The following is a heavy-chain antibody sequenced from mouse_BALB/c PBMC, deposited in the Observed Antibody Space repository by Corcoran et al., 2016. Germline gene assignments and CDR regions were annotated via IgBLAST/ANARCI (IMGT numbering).Heavy chain of an antibody. D-gene: IGHD2-4*01. V-gene: IGHV1S34*01. CDR1: GYSFTGYY. Sequence: LVKTGASVKISCKASGYSFTGYYMHWVKQSHGKSLEWSGYISCYNGATSYNQKFKGKATFTVDTSSSTAYMQFNSLTSEDSAVYYCARGAIITTRYFDVWGAGTTVTVSS. J-gene: IGHJ1*01. CDR2: ISCYNGAT. CDR3: ARGAIITTRYFDV.